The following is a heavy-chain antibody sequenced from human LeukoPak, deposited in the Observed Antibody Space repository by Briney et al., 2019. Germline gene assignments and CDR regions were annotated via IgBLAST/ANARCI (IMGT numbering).Heavy chain of an antibody. Sequence: SETLSLTCAVSGYSISSGYYWGWIRQPPGKGLEWIGSIYHSGSTYYNPSLKSRVTISVDTSKNQFSLKLSSVTAADTAVYYCARDSLGSWSPPYWGQGTLVTVSS. V-gene: IGHV4-38-2*02. CDR1: GYSISSGYY. CDR2: IYHSGST. D-gene: IGHD6-13*01. CDR3: ARDSLGSWSPPY. J-gene: IGHJ4*02.